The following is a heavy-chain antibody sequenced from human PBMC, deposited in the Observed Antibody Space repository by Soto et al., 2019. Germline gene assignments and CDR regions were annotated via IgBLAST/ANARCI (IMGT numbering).Heavy chain of an antibody. J-gene: IGHJ4*02. CDR2: IYPGDSDT. CDR1: GYSFTSYW. CDR3: AKDLLLWFGESPTYDY. Sequence: GESLKISCKGSGYSFTSYWIGWVRQMPGKGLEWMGIIYPGDSDTRYSPSFQGQVTISADKSISTAYLQWSSLKASDTAMYYCAKDLLLWFGESPTYDYWGQGTLVTVSS. D-gene: IGHD3-10*01. V-gene: IGHV5-51*01.